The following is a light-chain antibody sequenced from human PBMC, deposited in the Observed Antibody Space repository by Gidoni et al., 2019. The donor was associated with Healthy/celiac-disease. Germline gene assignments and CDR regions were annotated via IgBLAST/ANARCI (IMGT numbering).Light chain of an antibody. Sequence: ELVLTQSPGTLSLSPGERATLSCRASQSVSSSYLAWYQQKPGQAPRLLIYGASSRATGIPVRFSGSGSGTDFTLTISRLEPEDFAVYYCQQYGSSPRTFGQGTKVEIK. CDR2: GAS. CDR3: QQYGSSPRT. V-gene: IGKV3-20*01. CDR1: QSVSSSY. J-gene: IGKJ1*01.